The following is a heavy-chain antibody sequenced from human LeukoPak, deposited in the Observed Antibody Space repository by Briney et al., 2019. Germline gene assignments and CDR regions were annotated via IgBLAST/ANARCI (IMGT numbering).Heavy chain of an antibody. CDR2: ISHSGST. D-gene: IGHD3-16*02. J-gene: IGHJ5*02. CDR3: ARVYGGVWGSSRYWYNWFDP. CDR1: GASFSGYY. Sequence: SETLSLTCAVSGASFSGYYWNWIRQPPGKGLEWIGEISHSGSTNYNPSLKSRVTISVDASNKQFSLKWSSVTAADTAVYYCARVYGGVWGSSRYWYNWFDPWGQGTLVTVSS. V-gene: IGHV4-34*01.